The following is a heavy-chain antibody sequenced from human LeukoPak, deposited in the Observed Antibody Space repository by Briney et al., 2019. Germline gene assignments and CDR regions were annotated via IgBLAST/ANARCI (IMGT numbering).Heavy chain of an antibody. CDR1: GFTVSSNY. CDR3: ARGYHDS. D-gene: IGHD3-16*02. J-gene: IGHJ4*02. Sequence: GGSLRLSCAVSGFTVSSNYMSGVRQAPGKGLEWASTIYSGGSTHYADSVKGRFTIFRDNAKNTLYLQMNSLRAEDTAVYYCARGYHDSWGLGTLVTVSS. V-gene: IGHV3-66*01. CDR2: IYSGGST.